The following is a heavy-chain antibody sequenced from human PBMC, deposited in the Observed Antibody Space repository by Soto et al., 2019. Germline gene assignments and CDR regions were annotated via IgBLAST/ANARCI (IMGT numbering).Heavy chain of an antibody. Sequence: ASVKVSCKASGYTFTSYYMHWVRQAPGQGLEWMGIINPSGGSTGYAQKFQGRVTMTRDTSTSTVYMELSSLRSEDTAVYYCARADSSGYYPNPYFDYWGQGTLVTVSS. CDR2: INPSGGST. D-gene: IGHD3-22*01. J-gene: IGHJ4*02. CDR3: ARADSSGYYPNPYFDY. CDR1: GYTFTSYY. V-gene: IGHV1-46*01.